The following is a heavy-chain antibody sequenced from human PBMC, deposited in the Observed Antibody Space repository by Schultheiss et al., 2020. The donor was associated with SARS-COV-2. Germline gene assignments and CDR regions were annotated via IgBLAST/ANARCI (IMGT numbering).Heavy chain of an antibody. J-gene: IGHJ4*02. Sequence: SETLSLTCAVYGGSFSGYYWSWIRQPPGKGLEWIGYIYYSGSTNYNPSLKSRVTISVDTSKNQFSLKLSSVTAADTAVYYCASHSSGWYGGSFDYWGQGTLVTVSS. CDR1: GGSFSGYY. CDR2: IYYSGST. V-gene: IGHV4-59*08. CDR3: ASHSSGWYGGSFDY. D-gene: IGHD6-19*01.